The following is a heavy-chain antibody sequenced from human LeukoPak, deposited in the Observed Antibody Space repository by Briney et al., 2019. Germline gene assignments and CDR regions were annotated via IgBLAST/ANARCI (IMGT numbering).Heavy chain of an antibody. Sequence: ASVKVSCKASGYTFTSYDINWVRQATGQGLEWMGWMNPNSGNTGYAQKFQGRVTMTRNTSISTAYVELSRLRSDDTAVYYCARQWDLIAAADRAGFDPWGQGTLVTVSS. CDR3: ARQWDLIAAADRAGFDP. J-gene: IGHJ5*02. V-gene: IGHV1-8*01. D-gene: IGHD6-13*01. CDR2: MNPNSGNT. CDR1: GYTFTSYD.